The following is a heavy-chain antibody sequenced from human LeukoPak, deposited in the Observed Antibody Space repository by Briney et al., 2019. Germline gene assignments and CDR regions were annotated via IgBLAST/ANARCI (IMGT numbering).Heavy chain of an antibody. CDR3: ARLAYCGGDCSHY. J-gene: IGHJ4*02. CDR2: IIPIFGTA. Sequence: SVKVSCKASGGTFSSYAISWVRQAPGQGLEWMGGIIPIFGTANYAQKFQGRVTITADESTSTAYMELSSLRSEDTAVYYCARLAYCGGDCSHYWGQGTLVTVSS. V-gene: IGHV1-69*13. D-gene: IGHD2-21*02. CDR1: GGTFSSYA.